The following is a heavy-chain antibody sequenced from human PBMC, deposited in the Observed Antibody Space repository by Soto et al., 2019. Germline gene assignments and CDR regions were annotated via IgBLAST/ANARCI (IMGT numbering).Heavy chain of an antibody. CDR2: IIPIFGTA. Sequence: SVKVSCKASGGTFSSYAISWVRQAPGQGLEWMGGIIPIFGTANYAQKFQGRVTITADESTSTAYMELSSLRSEDTAVYYCARGLMYYYGSGSPQGAWFDPWGQGTLVTVSS. CDR3: ARGLMYYYGSGSPQGAWFDP. V-gene: IGHV1-69*13. J-gene: IGHJ5*02. CDR1: GGTFSSYA. D-gene: IGHD3-10*01.